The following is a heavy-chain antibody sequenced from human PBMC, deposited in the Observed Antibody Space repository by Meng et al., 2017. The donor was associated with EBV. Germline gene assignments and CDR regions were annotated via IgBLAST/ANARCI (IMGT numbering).Heavy chain of an antibody. CDR1: GFAISGSA. CDR2: IRSKANSYAT. Sequence: VQLVECGGGLVQPGGSLKLSCAASGFAISGSAMHWVRQASGKGLEWVGRIRSKANSYATAYAASVKGRFTISRDDSQNTAYLKMNSLKTEDTAVYYCTRLDGSYIYYWGQGTLVTVSS. D-gene: IGHD1-26*01. J-gene: IGHJ4*02. CDR3: TRLDGSYIYY. V-gene: IGHV3-73*02.